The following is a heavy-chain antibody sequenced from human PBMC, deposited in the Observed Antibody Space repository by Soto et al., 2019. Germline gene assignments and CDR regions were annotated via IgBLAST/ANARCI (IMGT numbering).Heavy chain of an antibody. V-gene: IGHV3-23*01. J-gene: IGHJ4*02. CDR3: AIRGSGSYYDY. D-gene: IGHD1-26*01. CDR2: ISCSGGST. CDR1: GFTFSSYA. Sequence: VQLLDSGVGLVQPGGSLRLSCAASGFTFSSYAISWVRQAPGKGLEWVAAISCSGGSTYYADPVEGRFTISRDNSKKTLYLQMNSLRGEDTAVYYCAIRGSGSYYDYWGQGTLVTVSS.